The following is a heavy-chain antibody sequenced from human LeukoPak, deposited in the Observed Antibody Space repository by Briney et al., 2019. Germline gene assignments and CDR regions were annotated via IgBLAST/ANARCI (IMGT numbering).Heavy chain of an antibody. CDR3: ARDQYDTWSRRGNFDS. D-gene: IGHD3-3*01. Sequence: GGSLRLSCAASGFTFSSYAVSWVRQAPGKGLEWVSTITISATNTYYADSVRGRFTISRDNTKNSLYLQMNSLRAEDTAVFYCARDQYDTWSRRGNFDSWGQGTLVIVSS. V-gene: IGHV3-23*01. CDR2: ITISATNT. J-gene: IGHJ4*02. CDR1: GFTFSSYA.